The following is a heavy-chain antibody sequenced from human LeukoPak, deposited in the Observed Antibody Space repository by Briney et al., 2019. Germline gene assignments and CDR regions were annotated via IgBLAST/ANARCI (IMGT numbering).Heavy chain of an antibody. CDR3: ARDLKYYDSSGFDH. Sequence: GGSLRLSCATSGFTFSSYSMNWVRQAPGKGLEWVSCISSSSSYIYYTDSVKGRFTISRDNAKNSLTLQMNSLRAEDTAVYYCARDLKYYDSSGFDHWGRGTLVTVSS. D-gene: IGHD3-22*01. J-gene: IGHJ4*02. CDR1: GFTFSSYS. V-gene: IGHV3-21*01. CDR2: ISSSSSYI.